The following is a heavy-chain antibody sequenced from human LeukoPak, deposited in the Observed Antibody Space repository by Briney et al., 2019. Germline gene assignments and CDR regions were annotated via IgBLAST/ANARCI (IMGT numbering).Heavy chain of an antibody. CDR1: GFTFSSYG. Sequence: KTGGSLRLSCAASGFTFSSYGMSWVRQAPGKGLEWVSAISGSGGSTYYADSVKGRFTISRDNSKNTLYLQMNSLRAEDTAVYYCAKDLFSILVVVNLDYWGQGTLVTVSS. CDR3: AKDLFSILVVVNLDY. V-gene: IGHV3-23*01. CDR2: ISGSGGST. J-gene: IGHJ4*02. D-gene: IGHD3-22*01.